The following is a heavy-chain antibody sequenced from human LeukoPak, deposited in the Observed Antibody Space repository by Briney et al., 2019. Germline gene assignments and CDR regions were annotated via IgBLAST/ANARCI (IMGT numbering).Heavy chain of an antibody. CDR2: ISAYNGDT. J-gene: IGHJ3*02. CDR3: ARVGRYSSTWPPEGDDAFDI. CDR1: GYTFTTYG. D-gene: IGHD6-13*01. Sequence: GASVKVSCKASGYTFTTYGITWVRQAPGQGLEWMGWISAYNGDTNYAQKVQGRVTMTTDTSTSTAYMELRSLRSDDTAVYFCARVGRYSSTWPPEGDDAFDIWGQGTMVTVPS. V-gene: IGHV1-18*01.